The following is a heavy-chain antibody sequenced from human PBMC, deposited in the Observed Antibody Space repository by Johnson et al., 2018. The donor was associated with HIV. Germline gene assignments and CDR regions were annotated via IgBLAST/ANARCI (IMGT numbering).Heavy chain of an antibody. V-gene: IGHV3-30*18. CDR3: AKDELGMGIGGAFDI. CDR1: GFTFSRYG. J-gene: IGHJ3*02. Sequence: QVQLVESGGGVVQPGTSLRLSCVPSGFTFSRYGMHWVRQAPGKGLEWVAVIPYDGSITYYADSVTGRFTISRDNSKNTLYLQMNSLRAEDTAVYYCAKDELGMGIGGAFDIWGQGTMVTVSS. CDR2: IPYDGSIT. D-gene: IGHD3-3*01.